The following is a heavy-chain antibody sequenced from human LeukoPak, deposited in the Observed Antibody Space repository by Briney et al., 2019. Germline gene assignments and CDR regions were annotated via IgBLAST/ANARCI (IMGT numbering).Heavy chain of an antibody. CDR3: ARARESVAIDY. J-gene: IGHJ4*02. D-gene: IGHD5-12*01. CDR2: IYYSGSA. CDR1: GDSIQGSNFY. V-gene: IGHV4-30-4*01. Sequence: PSQTLSLTCNVSGDSIQGSNFYWSWIRQHPGKGLEWIGYIYYSGSAYYNPSLKSRVTISVDTSKNQFSLKLTSVTAADTAVYYCARARESVAIDYWGQGTRVTVSS.